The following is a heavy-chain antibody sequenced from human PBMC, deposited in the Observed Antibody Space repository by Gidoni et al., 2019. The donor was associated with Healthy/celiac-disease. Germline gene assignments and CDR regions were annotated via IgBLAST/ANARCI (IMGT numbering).Heavy chain of an antibody. CDR2: INPNSGGT. V-gene: IGHV1-2*02. CDR1: GYTFTGYY. CDR3: ARDFSDSSGWHDKFDP. Sequence: QVQLVQSGAEVKKPGASVKVSCKASGYTFTGYYMHWVRQAPGQGLEWMGWINPNSGGTNYAQKFQGRVTMTRDTSISTAYMELSRLRSDDTAVYYCARDFSDSSGWHDKFDPWGQGTLVTVSS. D-gene: IGHD6-19*01. J-gene: IGHJ5*02.